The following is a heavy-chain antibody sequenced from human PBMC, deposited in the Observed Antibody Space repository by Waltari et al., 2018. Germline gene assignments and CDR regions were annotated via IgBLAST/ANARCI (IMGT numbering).Heavy chain of an antibody. J-gene: IGHJ4*02. CDR3: ARPGEGPSSH. Sequence: EVQLVESGGGLIQPGGSLRLSCAYSGIIVSANYMNWVRQAPGKGPQWVSVIYSAGSTYYADSGKGRFTISRDNTKNTVYLQMNNLKTEDTAVYYCARPGEGPSSHWGQGTLVTVSS. D-gene: IGHD4-17*01. V-gene: IGHV3-53*01. CDR2: IYSAGST. CDR1: GIIVSANY.